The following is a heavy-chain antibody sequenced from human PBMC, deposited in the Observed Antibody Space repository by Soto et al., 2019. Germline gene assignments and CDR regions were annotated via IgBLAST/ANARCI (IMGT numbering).Heavy chain of an antibody. Sequence: EVQLVESGGGLVQPGGSLRLSCAASGFTFSSYAMHWVRQAPGKGLEYVSAISSNGGSTYYANSVKGRFTISRDNSKNTLYLQMGSLRAEDMAVYYCARNIPGIAAPGAFDIWGQGTMVTVSS. CDR2: ISSNGGST. V-gene: IGHV3-64*01. CDR3: ARNIPGIAAPGAFDI. CDR1: GFTFSSYA. J-gene: IGHJ3*02. D-gene: IGHD6-13*01.